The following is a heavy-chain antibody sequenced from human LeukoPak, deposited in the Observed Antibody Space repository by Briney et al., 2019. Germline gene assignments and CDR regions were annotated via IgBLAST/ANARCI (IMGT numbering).Heavy chain of an antibody. CDR2: IHDSGST. CDR3: ARGRSGGDWFDP. CDR1: GGSISSSNW. V-gene: IGHV4-4*02. Sequence: PSETLSLTCAVSGGSISSSNWWSWVRQPPGKGLEWIGYIHDSGSTKYNPSLKSRVTMSVDTSRSHLSLKLTSVTAADTAVYYCARGRSGGDWFDPWGQGTLVTVSS. D-gene: IGHD3-10*01. J-gene: IGHJ5*02.